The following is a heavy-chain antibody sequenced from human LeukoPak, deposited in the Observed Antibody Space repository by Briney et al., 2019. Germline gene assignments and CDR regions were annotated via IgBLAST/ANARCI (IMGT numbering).Heavy chain of an antibody. Sequence: PGVSLRLSCAASGFTFSSYRMNWVRQGPGKGLEWVSYISTSDSTIYYADSVKGRFTISRDNAKNSLYLQMNSLRAEDTAVYYCARGTSTIDYWGQGTLVTVSS. V-gene: IGHV3-48*01. J-gene: IGHJ4*02. CDR3: ARGTSTIDY. CDR1: GFTFSSYR. CDR2: ISTSDSTI. D-gene: IGHD5/OR15-5a*01.